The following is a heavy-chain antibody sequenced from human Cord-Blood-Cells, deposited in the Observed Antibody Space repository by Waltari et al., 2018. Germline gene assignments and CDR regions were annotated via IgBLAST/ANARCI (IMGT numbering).Heavy chain of an antibody. Sequence: QVQLVQSGAEVKKPGSSVKVSCKASGGTFSSYAISWVRQAPGQGLEWMGGIIPIFGTANYAQKFQGRVTITADESTSTAYMGLSSLRSEDTAVYYCASNIVVVPAAPYYYYGMDVWGQGTTVTVSS. V-gene: IGHV1-69*01. J-gene: IGHJ6*02. D-gene: IGHD2-2*01. CDR2: IIPIFGTA. CDR1: GGTFSSYA. CDR3: ASNIVVVPAAPYYYYGMDV.